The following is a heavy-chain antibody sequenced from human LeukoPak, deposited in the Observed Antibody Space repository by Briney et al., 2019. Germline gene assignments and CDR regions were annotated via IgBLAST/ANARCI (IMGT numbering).Heavy chain of an antibody. CDR1: GGSISSGGYS. Sequence: SETLSLTCAVSGGSISSGGYSWSWIRQPPGKGLEWIGYIYHSGSTYYNPSLKSRVTISVDRSRNQFSLKLSSVTAADTAVYYCARLAVAGQFDYWGQGTLVTASS. V-gene: IGHV4-30-2*01. J-gene: IGHJ4*02. D-gene: IGHD6-19*01. CDR2: IYHSGST. CDR3: ARLAVAGQFDY.